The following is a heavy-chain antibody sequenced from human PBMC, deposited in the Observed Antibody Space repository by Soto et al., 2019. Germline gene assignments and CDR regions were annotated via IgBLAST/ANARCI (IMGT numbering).Heavy chain of an antibody. CDR2: INADNGDT. D-gene: IGHD3-10*01. CDR3: ARGGADLRFFYLDV. Sequence: QVHLVQSGAGVEKPGASVKVSCKASGYTFIDYAIHWVRQAPGQRLEWMGRINADNGDTETSQTFQGRVTFMRDTAASTADMELSSLTAEDTALYYCARGGADLRFFYLDVWGEGSTLTVSS. J-gene: IGHJ6*03. V-gene: IGHV1-3*01. CDR1: GYTFIDYA.